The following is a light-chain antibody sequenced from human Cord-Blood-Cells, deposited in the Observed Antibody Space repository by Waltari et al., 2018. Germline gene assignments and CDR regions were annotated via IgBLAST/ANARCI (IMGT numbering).Light chain of an antibody. CDR2: CAS. CDR1: HSVLYSANNKNY. J-gene: IGKJ2*01. V-gene: IGKV4-1*01. CDR3: QQYYSTPQT. Sequence: DIELTQTPDSLAVTLAERATINSRSSHSVLYSANNKNYLARYQQKPGQPPKLLIYCASIRESGVPDRFSGSGSGTDFTLTISSLQAEDVAVYYCQQYYSTPQTFGQGTKLEIK.